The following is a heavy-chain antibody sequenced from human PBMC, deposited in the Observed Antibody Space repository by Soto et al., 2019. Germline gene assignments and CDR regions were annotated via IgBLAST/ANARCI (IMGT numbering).Heavy chain of an antibody. V-gene: IGHV3-9*01. CDR1: GFTFDDYA. J-gene: IGHJ2*01. D-gene: IGHD3-10*01. Sequence: EVQLVESGGGLVQPGRSLRLSCAASGFTFDDYAMPCVRQAPGKGLERVSGISWNSGSIGYADSVKGRFTISRDNAKNSLYLQMNSLRAEDTALYYCAKAPWSGFLIWYFDLWGRGTLVTVSS. CDR3: AKAPWSGFLIWYFDL. CDR2: ISWNSGSI.